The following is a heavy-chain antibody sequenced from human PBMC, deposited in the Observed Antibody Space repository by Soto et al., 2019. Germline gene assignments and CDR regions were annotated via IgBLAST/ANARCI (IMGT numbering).Heavy chain of an antibody. CDR1: GLTFSSYW. CDR2: MYTDASNA. Sequence: LRLSCAASGLTFSSYWMHWVRQAPGKGLVWVSRMYTDASNATYADSVKGRFTISRDNAKNTLFLQIDSLRTEDTAVYYCVRGNSGYGNFDYWGEGTLVTVSS. D-gene: IGHD5-12*01. CDR3: VRGNSGYGNFDY. V-gene: IGHV3-74*01. J-gene: IGHJ4*02.